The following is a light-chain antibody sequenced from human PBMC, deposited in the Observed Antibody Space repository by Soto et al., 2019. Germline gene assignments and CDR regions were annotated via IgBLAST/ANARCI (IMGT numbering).Light chain of an antibody. CDR1: SSDVGSYNL. V-gene: IGLV2-23*01. Sequence: QSVLTRPASVSGSPGQSITISCTGTSSDVGSYNLVSWYQQHPGKAPKLMIYEGSKRPSGVSNRFSGSKSGNTASLTISGLQAEDVADYYCCSYAGSSTFSVFGTGTKGTVL. CDR3: CSYAGSSTFSV. CDR2: EGS. J-gene: IGLJ1*01.